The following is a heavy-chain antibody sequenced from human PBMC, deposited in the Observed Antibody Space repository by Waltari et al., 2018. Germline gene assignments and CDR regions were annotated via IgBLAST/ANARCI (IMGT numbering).Heavy chain of an antibody. CDR3: ARAHD. CDR2: IKEDGSVQ. CDR1: GFTFSTTW. J-gene: IGHJ4*02. V-gene: IGHV3-7*04. Sequence: EVQLVDSGGGLVQPGGSLRVSCAASGFTFSTTWMSWVRQAPGKGLEGVASIKEDGSVQEYVDSVKGRFTISRDNAKNSLYLQMNSLRPEDTAVYFCARAHDWGQGTGVTVSS.